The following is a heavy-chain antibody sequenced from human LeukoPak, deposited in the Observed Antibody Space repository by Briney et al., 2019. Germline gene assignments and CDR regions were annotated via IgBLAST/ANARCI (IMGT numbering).Heavy chain of an antibody. J-gene: IGHJ4*02. V-gene: IGHV5-51*01. CDR3: ARHVYDSSISYYFDY. D-gene: IGHD3-22*01. CDR2: IYPGDSDA. CDR1: GYSFTSYW. Sequence: GESLKISCKGSGYSFTSYWIGWVRQMPGKGLEGMGIIYPGDSDARYSPSFQGQVTISADKSINNAYLQWSSLKASDTAMYYCARHVYDSSISYYFDYWGQGTLVSVSS.